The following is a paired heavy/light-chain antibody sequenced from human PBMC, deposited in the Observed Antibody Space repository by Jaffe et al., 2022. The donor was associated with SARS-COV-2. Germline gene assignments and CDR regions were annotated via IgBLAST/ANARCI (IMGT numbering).Light chain of an antibody. CDR1: HHVSDF. CDR3: QQYNDYPIT. V-gene: IGKV1-16*01. Sequence: DIQMTQSPSSLSASVGDRVTITCRASHHVSDFLAWFQQKPGKAPKSLIYSASILHSGVPSRFSGSGSGTDFTLTISALQPEDFATYYCQQYNDYPITFGQGTRLEIK. CDR2: SAS. J-gene: IGKJ5*01.
Heavy chain of an antibody. J-gene: IGHJ5*02. Sequence: QVLLVQSGAEVKKPGASMKVSCKTSGYTFTANSIHWVRQAPGQSLEWLGWINTDKGETRYSRKFQDRVTITRDTFASTITMELSSLTSEDTASYYCARAPYYDFLSGPWFDAWGQGTLVTVSS. V-gene: IGHV1-3*04. CDR3: ARAPYYDFLSGPWFDA. CDR2: INTDKGET. CDR1: GYTFTANS. D-gene: IGHD3-3*01.